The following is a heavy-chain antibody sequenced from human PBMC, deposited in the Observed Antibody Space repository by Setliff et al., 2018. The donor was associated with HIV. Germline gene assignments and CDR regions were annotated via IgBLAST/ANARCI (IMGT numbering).Heavy chain of an antibody. J-gene: IGHJ4*02. V-gene: IGHV3-33*08. CDR1: GFTFSTYT. Sequence: GGSLRLSCAASGFTFSTYTMHWVRQPPGQGLEWVAIIWHDGSNKYYADSVKGRFTISRDNSKNTLYLQMNSRRAEDTAVYYCGRARQGSSGWYEGDYWGQGTMVTVSS. D-gene: IGHD6-19*01. CDR3: GRARQGSSGWYEGDY. CDR2: IWHDGSNK.